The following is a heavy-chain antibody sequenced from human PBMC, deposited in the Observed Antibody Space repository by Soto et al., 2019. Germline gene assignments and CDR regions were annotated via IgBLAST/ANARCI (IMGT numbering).Heavy chain of an antibody. CDR3: AREGIAFDY. CDR2: LSYDGSNK. D-gene: IGHD6-13*01. Sequence: QVQLVESGGGVVQPGRSLRLSCAASGFTFSSYAMHWVRQAPGKGLEWVAVLSYDGSNKSYADSVKGRFTIYRDNSKNKLYLQMNSLRAEDTAVYYCAREGIAFDYWGQGTLVTVSS. V-gene: IGHV3-30-3*01. J-gene: IGHJ4*02. CDR1: GFTFSSYA.